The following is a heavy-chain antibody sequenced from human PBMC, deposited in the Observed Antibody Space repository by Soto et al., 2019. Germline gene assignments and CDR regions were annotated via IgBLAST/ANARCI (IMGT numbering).Heavy chain of an antibody. Sequence: QVQLVQSGAEVKKPGSSVKVSCKASGGTFSSYAISWVRQAPGQGLEWMGGIIPIFGTANYAQKFQGRVTITADESTSTAYMELRSLRSEDTAVYSCGREKGVGGTIAGGDYFDCWGQGTLVTVSS. V-gene: IGHV1-69*01. CDR1: GGTFSSYA. J-gene: IGHJ4*02. CDR3: GREKGVGGTIAGGDYFDC. D-gene: IGHD1-26*01. CDR2: IIPIFGTA.